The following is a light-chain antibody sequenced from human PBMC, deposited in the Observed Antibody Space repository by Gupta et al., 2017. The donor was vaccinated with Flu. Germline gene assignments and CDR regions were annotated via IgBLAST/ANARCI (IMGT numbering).Light chain of an antibody. CDR2: EAS. Sequence: DIQMTQSPTSLSASVGDRVAITCQANEDISNYLNWYQLKPGKAPKLLIYEASTLATGVPSRFSGTGSGIEFTLTISSLQAEDTATYYCQQFDDGPHISFGPGTKVDV. J-gene: IGKJ3*01. CDR3: QQFDDGPHIS. V-gene: IGKV1-33*01. CDR1: EDISNY.